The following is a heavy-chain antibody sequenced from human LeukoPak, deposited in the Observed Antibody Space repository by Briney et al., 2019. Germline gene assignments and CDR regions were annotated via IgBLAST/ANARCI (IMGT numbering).Heavy chain of an antibody. D-gene: IGHD4-23*01. V-gene: IGHV3-21*01. J-gene: IGHJ3*02. CDR1: GFTFSPYS. CDR2: ISSSSSYI. CDR3: ARDPELLAAFDI. Sequence: GGSMRLSCAASGFTFSPYSMDWVRQAPGKGLEWVSFISSSSSYIYYADSVRGRFTISRDNAKNSLYLQMNSLRAEDTAVYYCARDPELLAAFDIWGQGTMVTVSS.